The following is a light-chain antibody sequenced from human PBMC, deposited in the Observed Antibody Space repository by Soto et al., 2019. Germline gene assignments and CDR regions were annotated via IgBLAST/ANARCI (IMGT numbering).Light chain of an antibody. Sequence: DIQMTQSPSSLSASVGDRVSVTCRASQSISTFLNWYQQRPGEAPKLLIYAASSLQSGVPSRFSGSGSGADFTLTIVSLQPEDFATYYCQHSYTTPRTCGQGTKVEVK. CDR3: QHSYTTPRT. V-gene: IGKV1-39*01. CDR2: AAS. J-gene: IGKJ1*01. CDR1: QSISTF.